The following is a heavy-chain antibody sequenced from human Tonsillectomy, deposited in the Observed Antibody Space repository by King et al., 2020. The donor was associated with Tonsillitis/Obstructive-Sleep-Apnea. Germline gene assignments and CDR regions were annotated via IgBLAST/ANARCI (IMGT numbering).Heavy chain of an antibody. J-gene: IGHJ3*02. CDR2: ISGSSSSI. Sequence: EVQLVESGGGLVQPGGSLRLSCAASGFTSSSYAMSWVRQAPGEGLEWVSSISGSSSSIYYADSVKGRFTISRDNSKNTLYLQMNSLRAEDTAVYYCAKYGCGTYLVPNDAFDIWGHGTMVTVSS. D-gene: IGHD1-26*01. V-gene: IGHV3-23*04. CDR1: GFTSSSYA. CDR3: AKYGCGTYLVPNDAFDI.